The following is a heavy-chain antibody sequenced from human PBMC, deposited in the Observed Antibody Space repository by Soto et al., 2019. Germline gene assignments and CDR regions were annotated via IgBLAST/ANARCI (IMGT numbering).Heavy chain of an antibody. CDR3: AKGEVRGIIPSYFDY. D-gene: IGHD3-10*01. CDR1: GFTFRWFG. Sequence: GGSLRLSCAGSGFTFRWFGMTWVRQAPGKGLEWVARISNDGSNEYYVDSVKGRFTISRDNAKNTLYLQMDSLRAEDTAVYYCAKGEVRGIIPSYFDYWGLGTLVTVSS. V-gene: IGHV3-30*18. J-gene: IGHJ4*02. CDR2: ISNDGSNE.